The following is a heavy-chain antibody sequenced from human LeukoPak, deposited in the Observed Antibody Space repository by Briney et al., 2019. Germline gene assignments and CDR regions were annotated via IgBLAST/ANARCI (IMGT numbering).Heavy chain of an antibody. D-gene: IGHD2-8*01. CDR1: GYSFTSYW. V-gene: IGHV5-51*01. J-gene: IGHJ6*03. Sequence: GESLKISCXGSGYSFTSYWIGWVRQMPGKGLEWMGIIYPDDSDTKYSPSSQGQVTISADKSISTAYLQWSSLKASDTAMYYCARLAFCTNAVCFSNYYYSMDVWGRGTTVTVSS. CDR3: ARLAFCTNAVCFSNYYYSMDV. CDR2: IYPDDSDT.